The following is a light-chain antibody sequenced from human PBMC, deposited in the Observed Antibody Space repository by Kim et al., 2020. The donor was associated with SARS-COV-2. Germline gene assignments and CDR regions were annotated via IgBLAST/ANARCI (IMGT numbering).Light chain of an antibody. V-gene: IGKV1-27*01. CDR3: QKYDAAPWT. J-gene: IGKJ1*01. Sequence: ASVGDRDTITCRASQGISTSLAWYQQKPGKVPKVLIYSASALQSGVPSRFSGSGSGTDFTLTISSLQPEDVATYYCQKYDAAPWTFGHGTKVDIK. CDR2: SAS. CDR1: QGISTS.